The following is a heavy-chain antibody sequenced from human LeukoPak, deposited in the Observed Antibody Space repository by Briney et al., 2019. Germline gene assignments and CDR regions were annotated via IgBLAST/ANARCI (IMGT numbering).Heavy chain of an antibody. V-gene: IGHV3-9*01. D-gene: IGHD2-21*02. J-gene: IGHJ4*02. CDR1: GFTFDDYA. CDR3: AKTSIVVVTAYYFDY. CDR2: ISWNSGSI. Sequence: GRSLRLSCAASGFTFDDYAMHWVRQAPGKGLEWVSGISWNSGSIGYADSVKGRFTISRDNAKNSLYLQMNSLRAEDTALYYCAKTSIVVVTAYYFDYWGQGTLVTVSS.